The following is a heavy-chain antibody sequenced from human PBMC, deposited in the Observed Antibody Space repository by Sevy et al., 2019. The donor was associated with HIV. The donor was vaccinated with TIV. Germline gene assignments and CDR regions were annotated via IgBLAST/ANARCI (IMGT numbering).Heavy chain of an antibody. V-gene: IGHV4-59*01. Sequence: SETLSLTCTVSGGSISAYHWNWIRQPPGKGLEWIGYIHYTGSTKYNPSLESRVTISVDTSKNQFSLKLSSVTAADTAVYYCARAPPVRSGDDSLNWFAPWGQRTLVTVSS. CDR2: IHYTGST. CDR1: GGSISAYH. J-gene: IGHJ5*02. D-gene: IGHD5-12*01. CDR3: ARAPPVRSGDDSLNWFAP.